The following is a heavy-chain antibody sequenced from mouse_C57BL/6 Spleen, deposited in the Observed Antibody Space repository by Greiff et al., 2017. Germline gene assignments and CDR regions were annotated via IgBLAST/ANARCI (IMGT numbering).Heavy chain of an antibody. CDR3: ARLSSYWYFDV. J-gene: IGHJ1*03. CDR1: GYTFTSYW. CDR2: IDPSDSYT. Sequence: VQLQQPGAELVMPGASVKLSCKASGYTFTSYWMHWVKQRPGQGLEWIGEIDPSDSYTNYNQKFKGKSTLTVDKSSSTAYMQLSSLTSEDSAVYYCARLSSYWYFDVWGTGTTVTVSS. D-gene: IGHD1-1*01. V-gene: IGHV1-69*01.